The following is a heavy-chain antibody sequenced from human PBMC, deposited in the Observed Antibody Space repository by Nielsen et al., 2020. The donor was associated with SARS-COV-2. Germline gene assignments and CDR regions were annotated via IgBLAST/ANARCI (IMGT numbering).Heavy chain of an antibody. CDR3: ARVTLAARIPSYGMDV. CDR1: GFTVSSNY. Sequence: GSLRLSCAASGFTVSSNYMSWVRQAPGKGLEWVSVIYSGGSTYYADSVKGRFTISRHNSKNTLYLQMNSLRAEDTAVYYCARVTLAARIPSYGMDVWGQGTTVTVSS. D-gene: IGHD6-6*01. J-gene: IGHJ6*02. CDR2: IYSGGST. V-gene: IGHV3-53*04.